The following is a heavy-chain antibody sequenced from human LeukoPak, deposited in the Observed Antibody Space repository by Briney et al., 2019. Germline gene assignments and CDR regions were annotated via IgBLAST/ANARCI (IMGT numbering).Heavy chain of an antibody. V-gene: IGHV3-66*01. J-gene: IGHJ3*02. CDR2: IYSGGST. D-gene: IGHD1-26*01. CDR3: ARGVGGSYYLNAFDI. CDR1: GFTVSSNY. Sequence: PGGSLRLSCAASGFTVSSNYMSWVRQAPGKGLEWVSVIYSGGSTYYADSVKGRFTISRDNSKNTLYLQMNSLRAEDTAVYYCARGVGGSYYLNAFDIWGQGTMVTVSS.